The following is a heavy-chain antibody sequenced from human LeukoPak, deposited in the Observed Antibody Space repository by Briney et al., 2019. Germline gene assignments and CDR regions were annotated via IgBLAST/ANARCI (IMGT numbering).Heavy chain of an antibody. CDR1: GFTFDDYG. Sequence: PGGSLRLSCAASGFTFDDYGMSWVRQAPGKGLEWVSGINWNGAYIGYADSVKGRFTISRDNAKNTLYLQMNSLRAEDTAVYYCARGLGRYSYGILDYWGQGTLVTVSS. CDR3: ARGLGRYSYGILDY. V-gene: IGHV3-20*04. CDR2: INWNGAYI. J-gene: IGHJ4*02. D-gene: IGHD5-18*01.